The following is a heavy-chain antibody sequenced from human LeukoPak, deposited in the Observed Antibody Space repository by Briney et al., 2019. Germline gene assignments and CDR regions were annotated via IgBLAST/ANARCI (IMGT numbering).Heavy chain of an antibody. D-gene: IGHD6-6*01. Sequence: SETLSLTCTVSGGSNSSSSYYWGWIRQPPGKGLEWIGSIYYSGSTYYNPSLKSRVTISVDTSKNQFSLKLSSVTAADTAVYYCARPYSSSSGIDYWGQGTLVTVSS. CDR2: IYYSGST. J-gene: IGHJ4*02. V-gene: IGHV4-39*01. CDR1: GGSNSSSSYY. CDR3: ARPYSSSSGIDY.